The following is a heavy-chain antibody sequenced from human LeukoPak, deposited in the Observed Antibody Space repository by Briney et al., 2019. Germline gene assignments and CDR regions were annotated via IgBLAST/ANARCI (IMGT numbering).Heavy chain of an antibody. Sequence: SEPLSLTCAVCGGSFSGYYWRWIRQPPGKGLEWIGEINHSGSTNYNPSLKSRVTISVDSAKNQFSLKLSSVTAADTAVYYCARVGYDSSGYLAPFDYWGQGTLVTVSS. J-gene: IGHJ4*02. D-gene: IGHD3-22*01. CDR3: ARVGYDSSGYLAPFDY. CDR2: INHSGST. CDR1: GGSFSGYY. V-gene: IGHV4-34*01.